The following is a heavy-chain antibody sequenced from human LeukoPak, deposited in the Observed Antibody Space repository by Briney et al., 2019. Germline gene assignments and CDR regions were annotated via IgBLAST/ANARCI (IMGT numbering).Heavy chain of an antibody. V-gene: IGHV4-59*08. CDR3: ASDGSLWWLRY. CDR2: IYYSGST. J-gene: IGHJ4*02. CDR1: GGSISSYY. D-gene: IGHD5-12*01. Sequence: SETLSLTCTGSGGSISSYYWSWIRQPPGKGLEWIGYIYYSGSTNYNPSLKSRVTISVDTSKNQFSLKLSSVTAADTDVYYYASDGSLWWLRYWGQGTLVTVSS.